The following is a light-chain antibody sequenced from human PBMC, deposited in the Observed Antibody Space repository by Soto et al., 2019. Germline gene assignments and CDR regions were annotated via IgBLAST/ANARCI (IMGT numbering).Light chain of an antibody. CDR3: SSYSSSTTLV. CDR2: EVS. Sequence: QSVLTQPASVSGSPGQSITISCTGTSSDVGGYNFVSWYQQHPGKAPKLMIYEVSYRPSGVSNRFSCSKSGNTASLTISGLQAEDEADYCCSSYSSSTTLVFGTGTKLTVL. J-gene: IGLJ1*01. CDR1: SSDVGGYNF. V-gene: IGLV2-14*01.